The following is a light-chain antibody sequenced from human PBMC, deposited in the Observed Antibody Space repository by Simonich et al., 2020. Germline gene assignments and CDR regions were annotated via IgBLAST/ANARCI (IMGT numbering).Light chain of an antibody. Sequence: QSALTQPASVSGSPGQSITISCNGTSSDVGGYNYVSCYQQHTGKAPKLMIYDVSNLPSGVSNSFSGSKSGNTASLTISGLQAEDEADYYCSSYTSSSTLVFGGGTKLTVL. CDR2: DVS. J-gene: IGLJ3*02. CDR3: SSYTSSSTLV. CDR1: SSDVGGYNY. V-gene: IGLV2-14*01.